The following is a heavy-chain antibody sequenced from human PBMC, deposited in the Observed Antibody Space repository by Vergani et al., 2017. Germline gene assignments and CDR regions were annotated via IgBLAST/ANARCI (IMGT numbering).Heavy chain of an antibody. V-gene: IGHV3-23*01. CDR1: GFRFKDYA. Sequence: EVRLLESGGDLLQPGESLKISCAVSGFRFKDYAMSWVRQAPGKGLEWVSGISGTGGFTFYADSVKGRFTISRDNSKNSLYLQMRSLRFDDTAVYYCANEESANRIRGGLDHWGQGALVTVSS. D-gene: IGHD3-10*01. CDR2: ISGTGGFT. J-gene: IGHJ4*02. CDR3: ANEESANRIRGGLDH.